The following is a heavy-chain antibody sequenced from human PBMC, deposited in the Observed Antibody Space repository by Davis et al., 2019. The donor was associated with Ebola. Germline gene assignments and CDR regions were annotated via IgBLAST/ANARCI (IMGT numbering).Heavy chain of an antibody. J-gene: IGHJ4*02. D-gene: IGHD2-21*02. V-gene: IGHV4-39*01. Sequence: MPSETLSLTCSVSGGSISSSGYNWGWVRQPPGKGLEWLGSIYYTGSTYYNPSLKSRVAMSVDTSKNQFSLSLGSVTAADTAVYYCARHNIVVVTAIPYFDYWGQGTLVTVSS. CDR2: IYYTGST. CDR3: ARHNIVVVTAIPYFDY. CDR1: GGSISSSGYN.